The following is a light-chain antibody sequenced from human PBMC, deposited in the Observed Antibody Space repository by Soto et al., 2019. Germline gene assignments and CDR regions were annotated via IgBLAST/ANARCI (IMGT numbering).Light chain of an antibody. V-gene: IGKV1-5*03. CDR3: QQYNSYFSWT. CDR2: RAS. J-gene: IGKJ1*01. CDR1: QSIGSW. Sequence: DIQMTQSPSTLSASVGDRVTITCRASQSIGSWLAWYQQKPGNAPKLLIYRASSLESGVPSRFSGSGSGTEFTLTISSLQPDDFPTYYCQQYNSYFSWTFGQGTKVEIK.